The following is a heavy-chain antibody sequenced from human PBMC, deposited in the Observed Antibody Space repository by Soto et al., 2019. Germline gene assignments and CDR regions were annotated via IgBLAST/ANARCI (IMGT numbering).Heavy chain of an antibody. J-gene: IGHJ2*01. CDR1: GFTFSSYG. CDR2: IWYDGSNK. Sequence: QVQLEESGGGVVQPGRSLRLSCAASGFTFSSYGMHWVRQAPGKGLEWVAVIWYDGSNKYYADSVKGRFTISRDNSKNTLYLQMNSLGAEDTAVYYCARIPQIAVAGTRFGYFDLWCRGTLVTVSS. D-gene: IGHD6-19*01. V-gene: IGHV3-33*01. CDR3: ARIPQIAVAGTRFGYFDL.